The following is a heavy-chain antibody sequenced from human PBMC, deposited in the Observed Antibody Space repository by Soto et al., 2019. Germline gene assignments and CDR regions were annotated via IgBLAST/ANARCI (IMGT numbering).Heavy chain of an antibody. CDR3: ARHPRWGSGGGGFDY. CDR1: GYSFTSYW. J-gene: IGHJ4*02. D-gene: IGHD3-16*01. V-gene: IGHV5-51*01. Sequence: GESLKISCKGSGYSFTSYWIGWVRQMPGKGLEWMGIIYPGDSDTRYSPSFQGQVTISADKSISTAYLQWSSLKASDTAMYYCARHPRWGSGGGGFDYWGQGTLVTVSS. CDR2: IYPGDSDT.